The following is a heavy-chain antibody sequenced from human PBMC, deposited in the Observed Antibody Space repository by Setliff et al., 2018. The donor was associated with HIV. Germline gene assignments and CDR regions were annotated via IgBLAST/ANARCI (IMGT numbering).Heavy chain of an antibody. Sequence: PSETLSLTCTVSGYSISSRYYWGWIRQSPGKGLEYIGDVSYSGATMYTNYNPSLESRVTVSEDTSRHQFSLKLTSVTADDTGIYYCARGPPFAYWGQGLLVTVSS. CDR1: GYSISSRYY. V-gene: IGHV4-38-2*02. CDR2: VSYSGATMYT. J-gene: IGHJ4*02. CDR3: ARGPPFAY.